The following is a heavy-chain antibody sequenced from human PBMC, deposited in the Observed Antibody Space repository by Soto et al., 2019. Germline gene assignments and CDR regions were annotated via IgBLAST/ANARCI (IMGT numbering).Heavy chain of an antibody. CDR3: ARVNVRLPTFVVRGVIIPWFDP. CDR2: INHSGST. J-gene: IGHJ5*02. V-gene: IGHV4-34*01. Sequence: SETLSLTCAVYGGSFSGYYWSWIRQPPGKGLEWIGEINHSGSTNYNPSLKSRVTISVDTSKNQFSLKLSSVTAADTAVYYCARVNVRLPTFVVRGVIIPWFDPWGQGTLVTVSS. D-gene: IGHD3-10*01. CDR1: GGSFSGYY.